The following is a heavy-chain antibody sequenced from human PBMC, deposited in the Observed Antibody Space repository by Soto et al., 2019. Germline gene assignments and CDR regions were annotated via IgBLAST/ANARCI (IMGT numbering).Heavy chain of an antibody. Sequence: EVELLESGGGLVQPEGSLRLSCAASGFTFSTYAMGWVRQAPGKGLEWVSVVSSGGGTHYADSVKGRFTVSRDNSKNTLSLQINSLRADDTAVYYCAKRRGAGGHFDYWGQGVLVTVSS. CDR2: VSSGGGT. CDR3: AKRRGAGGHFDY. V-gene: IGHV3-23*01. CDR1: GFTFSTYA. D-gene: IGHD2-15*01. J-gene: IGHJ4*02.